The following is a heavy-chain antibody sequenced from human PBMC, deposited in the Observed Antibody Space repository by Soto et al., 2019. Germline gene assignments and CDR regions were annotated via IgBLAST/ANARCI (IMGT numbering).Heavy chain of an antibody. CDR3: VSTINGYFEY. V-gene: IGHV5-51*01. CDR1: GYDFTHYW. J-gene: IGHJ4*02. CDR2: IYPGDSET. Sequence: PGESLKISCKGSGYDFTHYWIVWVRQTPGKGLEWMGIIYPGDSETKYSPSFQGQVTISADKSISTAYLQWSSLKASDTALYYCVSTINGYFEYWGQGTLVTVSS. D-gene: IGHD3-9*01.